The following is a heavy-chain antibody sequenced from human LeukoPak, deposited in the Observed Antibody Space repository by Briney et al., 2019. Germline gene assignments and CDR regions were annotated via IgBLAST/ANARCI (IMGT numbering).Heavy chain of an antibody. CDR2: IYHSGST. CDR1: GYSISSGYY. J-gene: IGHJ4*02. Sequence: SETLSLTCAGSGYSISSGYYWGWIRQPPGRGLEWIGSIYHSGSTYYNPSLKSRVTISVDTSKNQFSLKLSSVTAADTAVYYCARRLGYCSSTSCHGLGSDYWGQGTLVTVSS. CDR3: ARRLGYCSSTSCHGLGSDY. V-gene: IGHV4-38-2*01. D-gene: IGHD2-2*01.